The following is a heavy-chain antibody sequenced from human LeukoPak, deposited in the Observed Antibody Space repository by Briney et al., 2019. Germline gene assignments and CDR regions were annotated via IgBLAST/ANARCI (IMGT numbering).Heavy chain of an antibody. D-gene: IGHD3-10*01. Sequence: ASVKVSCKASGCTFSSYTISWVRQAPGQGLEWMGGIIPIFGTANYAQKFQGRVTITVDESTSTAYMELSSLRSEDTAVYYCARGNDGAGSPSYYFYYMDVWGKGTTVTISS. CDR3: ARGNDGAGSPSYYFYYMDV. J-gene: IGHJ6*03. CDR2: IIPIFGTA. V-gene: IGHV1-69*13. CDR1: GCTFSSYT.